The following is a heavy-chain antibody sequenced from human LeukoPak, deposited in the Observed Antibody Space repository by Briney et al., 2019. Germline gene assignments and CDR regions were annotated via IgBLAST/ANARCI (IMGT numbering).Heavy chain of an antibody. D-gene: IGHD3-10*01. CDR1: GFTFSNAW. CDR3: SCQTVVSSSSYFYYGLDV. V-gene: IGHV3-15*01. J-gene: IGHJ6*02. Sequence: GGSLRLSCAASGFTFSNAWMHWVRQAPGKGLQWVGHIKSKADGGTTDYAAPVKDRFTISRDDSKNTLYLQINTLKTEDTAVYYCSCQTVVSSSSYFYYGLDVWGQGTTVTVSS. CDR2: IKSKADGGTT.